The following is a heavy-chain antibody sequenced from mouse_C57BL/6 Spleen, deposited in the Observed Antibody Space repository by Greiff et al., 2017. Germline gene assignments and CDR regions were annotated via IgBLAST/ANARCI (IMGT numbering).Heavy chain of an antibody. J-gene: IGHJ3*01. CDR1: GYTFTSYW. D-gene: IGHD1-1*01. V-gene: IGHV1-55*01. Sequence: QVQLQQPGAELVKPGASVKMSCKASGYTFTSYWITWVKQRPGQGLEWIGDIYPGSGSTNYNEKFKSKATLTVDTSASTAYMQLSSLTSEDSAVYYCALYYGSSPWFAYWGQGTLVTVSA. CDR2: IYPGSGST. CDR3: ALYYGSSPWFAY.